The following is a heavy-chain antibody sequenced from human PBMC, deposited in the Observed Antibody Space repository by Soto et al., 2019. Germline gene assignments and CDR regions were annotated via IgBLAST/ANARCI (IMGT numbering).Heavy chain of an antibody. CDR2: INHSGST. CDR3: ARGQVYDFWSGSHPRMSIYGMDV. CDR1: GGSFSGYY. D-gene: IGHD3-3*01. J-gene: IGHJ6*02. Sequence: PSETLSLTCAVYGGSFSGYYWSWIRQPPGKGLEWIGEINHSGSTNYNPSLKSRVTISVDTSKNQFSLKLSSVTAADTAVYYCARGQVYDFWSGSHPRMSIYGMDVWGQGTTVTVSS. V-gene: IGHV4-34*01.